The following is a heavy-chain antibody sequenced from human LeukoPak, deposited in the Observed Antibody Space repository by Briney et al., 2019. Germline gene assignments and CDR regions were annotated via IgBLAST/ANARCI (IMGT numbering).Heavy chain of an antibody. CDR2: IHTSGDT. Sequence: GGSLRLSCAASGFTFGNHWMIWVRQAPGKGLEWVSAIHTSGDTCYADSVKGRFTISRDTSKNTLYLQINSLRVEDTAVYYCIVFGDSNHWGQGTLVTVSS. CDR1: GFTFGNHW. CDR3: IVFGDSNH. V-gene: IGHV3-53*01. D-gene: IGHD4-17*01. J-gene: IGHJ5*02.